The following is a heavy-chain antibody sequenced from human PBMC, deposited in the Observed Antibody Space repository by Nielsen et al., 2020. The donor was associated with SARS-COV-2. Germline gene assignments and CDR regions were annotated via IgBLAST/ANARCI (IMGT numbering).Heavy chain of an antibody. CDR1: GGSISSSNW. J-gene: IGHJ6*02. Sequence: SETLSLTCAVSGGSISSSNWWSWVRQPPGKGLEWIGEIYHSGSTNYNPSLKSRVTISVDKSKNQFSLKLSSVTAADTAVYYCARRRSGYCSGGSCSVMDVWGQGTTVTVS. CDR3: ARRRSGYCSGGSCSVMDV. V-gene: IGHV4-4*02. D-gene: IGHD2-15*01. CDR2: IYHSGST.